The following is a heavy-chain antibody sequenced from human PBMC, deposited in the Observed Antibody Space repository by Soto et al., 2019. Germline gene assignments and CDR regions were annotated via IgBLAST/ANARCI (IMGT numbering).Heavy chain of an antibody. J-gene: IGHJ6*02. V-gene: IGHV1-69*02. CDR2: IIPILGIA. D-gene: IGHD5-18*01. CDR1: GGTFSSYT. Sequence: QVQLVQSGAEVKKPGSSVKVSCKASGGTFSSYTISWLRQAPGQGLEWMGRIIPILGIANYAQKFQGRVTITADKSTSTAYMELSSLRSEETAVYYCARGHSYGLYYYGMDVWGQGTTVTVSS. CDR3: ARGHSYGLYYYGMDV.